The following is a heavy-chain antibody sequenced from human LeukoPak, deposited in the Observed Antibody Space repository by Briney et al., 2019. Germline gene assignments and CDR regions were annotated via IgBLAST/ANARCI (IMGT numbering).Heavy chain of an antibody. J-gene: IGHJ4*02. Sequence: GGSLRLSCAASGFTFSSNWMHWVRHAPGKGLEWVSSISSSSSYIYYADSVKGRFTISRDNAKNSLYLQMNTLRAEDTAVYYCARDRTTVTTFDYWGQGTLVTVSS. CDR3: ARDRTTVTTFDY. CDR1: GFTFSSNW. V-gene: IGHV3-21*01. D-gene: IGHD4-17*01. CDR2: ISSSSSYI.